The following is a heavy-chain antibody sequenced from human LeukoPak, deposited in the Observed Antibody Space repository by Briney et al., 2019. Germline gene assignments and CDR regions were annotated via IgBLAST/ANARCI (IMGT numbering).Heavy chain of an antibody. CDR3: AKGPTFATNYYYYYYMDV. D-gene: IGHD1-1*01. V-gene: IGHV3-23*01. Sequence: GGSLRLSCAASGFTFSSYGMSWVRQAPGKGLEWVSAISGSGGSTYYADSVKGRFTISRDNSKNTLYLQMNSLRAEDTAVYYCAKGPTFATNYYYYYYMDVWGKGTTATISS. J-gene: IGHJ6*03. CDR2: ISGSGGST. CDR1: GFTFSSYG.